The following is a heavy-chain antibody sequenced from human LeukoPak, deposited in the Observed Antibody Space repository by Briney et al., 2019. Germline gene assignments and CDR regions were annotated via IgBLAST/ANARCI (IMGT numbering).Heavy chain of an antibody. CDR1: GFTFSSYG. V-gene: IGHV3-30*02. J-gene: IGHJ4*02. D-gene: IGHD3-16*02. CDR2: IRYDRSNK. Sequence: PGGSLRLSCAASGFTFSSYGMHWVRQAPGKGLEWVAFIRYDRSNKYYADSVKGRFTISRDNSKNTLYLQMNSLRAEDTAVYYCAKDLPPYDYVWGSYRFPAPLDYWGQGTLVTVSP. CDR3: AKDLPPYDYVWGSYRFPAPLDY.